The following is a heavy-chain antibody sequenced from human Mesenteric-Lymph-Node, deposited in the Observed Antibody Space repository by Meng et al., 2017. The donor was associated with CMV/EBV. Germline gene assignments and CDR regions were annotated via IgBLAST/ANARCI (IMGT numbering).Heavy chain of an antibody. Sequence: AGYSVTSFWISWVRQMPGRGLEWMERIDPSASYTNYSPSFQGHVTISADKSISTAYLQWSSLKASDTAMYCCARPQRPYGSGSYLELWGQGTLVTVSS. J-gene: IGHJ4*02. CDR2: IDPSASYT. CDR3: ARPQRPYGSGSYLEL. D-gene: IGHD3-10*01. V-gene: IGHV5-10-1*01. CDR1: GYSVTSFW.